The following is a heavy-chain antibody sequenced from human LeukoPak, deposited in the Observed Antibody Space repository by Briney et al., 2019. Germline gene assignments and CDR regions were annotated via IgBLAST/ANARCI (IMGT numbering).Heavy chain of an antibody. CDR3: ARDPGSYRSDY. D-gene: IGHD3-16*02. Sequence: ASVKVSCKASGYTFTSYGIRWVRQAPGQGLEWMGWISTYKNNTNYAQKFQGRVTMTTDTSTSTAYMELRRLRSDDTAVYYCARDPGSYRSDYWGQGTLVTVSS. CDR1: GYTFTSYG. CDR2: ISTYKNNT. V-gene: IGHV1-18*01. J-gene: IGHJ4*02.